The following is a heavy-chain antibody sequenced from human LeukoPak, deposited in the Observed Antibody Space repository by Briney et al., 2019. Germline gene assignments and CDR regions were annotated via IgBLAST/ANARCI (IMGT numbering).Heavy chain of an antibody. CDR2: IYYSGSA. CDR1: GGSISSSSYY. CDR3: ARGDFYAFDI. Sequence: PSETLSLTCTVSGGSISSSSYYWGWIRQPPGKGLEWIGTIYYSGSAYYTPSLKSRVTISVDTSKNRFSLKLSSVTAADTAVYYCARGDFYAFDIWGQGTMVTVSS. J-gene: IGHJ3*02. V-gene: IGHV4-39*01. D-gene: IGHD2/OR15-2a*01.